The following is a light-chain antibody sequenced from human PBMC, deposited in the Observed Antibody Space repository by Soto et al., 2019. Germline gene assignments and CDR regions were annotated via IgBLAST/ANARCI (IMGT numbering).Light chain of an antibody. CDR1: QSVSSNY. J-gene: IGKJ1*01. CDR2: GAS. Sequence: EIVLTQSPGTLSLSPGERATLSCRASQSVSSNYLAWYQQTPGQAPRLLIYGASSRATGIPDRFSGSGSVTDFTLTISRLEPEDFAVYYCQQYGNSPRSFGQGTKVEIK. V-gene: IGKV3-20*01. CDR3: QQYGNSPRS.